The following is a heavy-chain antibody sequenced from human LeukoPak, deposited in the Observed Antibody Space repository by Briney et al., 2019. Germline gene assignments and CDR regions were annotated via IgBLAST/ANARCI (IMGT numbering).Heavy chain of an antibody. CDR1: GYSFTSYW. Sequence: GESLKISCKGSGYSFTSYWIGWVRQMPGKGLEWMGIIYPSDSDTRYSPSFQGQVTISADKSISTAYLQWSSLKASDTAMYYCARQTDFWSGYSSRSWFDPWGQGTLVTVSS. D-gene: IGHD3-3*01. J-gene: IGHJ5*02. CDR2: IYPSDSDT. CDR3: ARQTDFWSGYSSRSWFDP. V-gene: IGHV5-51*01.